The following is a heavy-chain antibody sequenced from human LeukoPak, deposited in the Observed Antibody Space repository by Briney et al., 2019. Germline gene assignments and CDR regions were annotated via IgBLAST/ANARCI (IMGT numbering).Heavy chain of an antibody. D-gene: IGHD2-2*02. V-gene: IGHV3-74*01. J-gene: IGHJ4*02. CDR1: GFTFSRYW. Sequence: GGSLRLSCAASGFTFSRYWMFWVRQAPGKGLVWVSRINSDGTSTNYADSVKGRFTISRDNAKNSLYLQMNSLRAEDTAVYYCARELGYCSSTSCYTTADYWGQGTLVTVSS. CDR2: INSDGTST. CDR3: ARELGYCSSTSCYTTADY.